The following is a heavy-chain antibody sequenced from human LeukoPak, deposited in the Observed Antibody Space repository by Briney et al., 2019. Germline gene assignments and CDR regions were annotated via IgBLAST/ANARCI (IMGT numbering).Heavy chain of an antibody. Sequence: SETLSLTCTVSGGSISSSSYYWGWIRQPPGKGLEWIGSIYYSGSTYYNPSLKSRVTISVDTSKNQFSLKLSSVTAADTAVYYCASYDFWSGYYDYWGQGTLVTVSS. D-gene: IGHD3-3*01. CDR3: ASYDFWSGYYDY. V-gene: IGHV4-39*01. CDR1: GGSISSSSYY. CDR2: IYYSGST. J-gene: IGHJ4*02.